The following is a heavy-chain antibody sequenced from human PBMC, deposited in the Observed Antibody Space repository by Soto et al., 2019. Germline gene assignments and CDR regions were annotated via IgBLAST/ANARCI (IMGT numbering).Heavy chain of an antibody. CDR3: ARWGPDKVLDY. CDR2: IWYDGSNK. Sequence: QVQLVESGGGVVQPGRSLRVSCAASGFTFSSHGMHWVRQAPGKGLEWVAVIWYDGSNKYYGESVKGRFIISRDNSKNTVDLQMNSLRAEDTAIYYCARWGPDKVLDYWGQETLVTVSS. V-gene: IGHV3-33*01. D-gene: IGHD3-16*01. J-gene: IGHJ4*02. CDR1: GFTFSSHG.